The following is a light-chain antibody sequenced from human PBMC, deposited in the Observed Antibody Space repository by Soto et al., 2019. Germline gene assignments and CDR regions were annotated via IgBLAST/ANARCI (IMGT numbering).Light chain of an antibody. CDR3: SSYTSSSTLV. V-gene: IGLV2-14*01. CDR1: SSDVGGYNY. J-gene: IGLJ1*01. CDR2: EVS. Sequence: QSALTQPASVSGSPGQSITISCTGTSSDVGGYNYVSWYQQHPGKAPKLMIYEVSNRPSGVSNRFSGSQSGNTASLTISGLQAEDEAEYYCSSYTSSSTLVFGTGTKLTVL.